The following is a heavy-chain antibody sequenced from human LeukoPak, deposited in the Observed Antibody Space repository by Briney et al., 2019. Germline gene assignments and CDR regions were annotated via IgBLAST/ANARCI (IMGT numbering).Heavy chain of an antibody. CDR2: ISSSSTYI. D-gene: IGHD3-3*01. CDR3: ARDFSSQSLDY. J-gene: IGHJ4*02. V-gene: IGHV3-21*01. Sequence: GGSLRLSCAASGFTFSTYIMNWVRQAPGKGLEWVSSISSSSTYIYYADSVKGRFTISRDNAKNSLYLQMYSLRAEDTAVYYCARDFSSQSLDYWGQGTLVTVSS. CDR1: GFTFSTYI.